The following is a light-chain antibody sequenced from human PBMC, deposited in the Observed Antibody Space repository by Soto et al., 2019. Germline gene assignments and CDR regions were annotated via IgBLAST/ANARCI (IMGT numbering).Light chain of an antibody. J-gene: IGKJ4*01. Sequence: DIQMIQSPATLSASVGDRITITCRASENIFKYVAWYQQTSGSAPNLLIYAASDLESGVPSRFSGSGSGTEFSLTIDNLQPNDFATYHCQHYNTRLIAFGGGTKVDVK. CDR3: QHYNTRLIA. CDR2: AAS. CDR1: ENIFKY. V-gene: IGKV1-5*01.